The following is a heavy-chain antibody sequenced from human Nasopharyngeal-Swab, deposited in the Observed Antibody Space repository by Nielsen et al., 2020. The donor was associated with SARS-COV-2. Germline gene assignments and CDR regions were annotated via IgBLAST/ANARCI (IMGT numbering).Heavy chain of an antibody. Sequence: KVSCKGSGYSFTSYWIGWVRQMLGKGLEWMGIIYPGDSDTRYSPSFQGQVTISADKSISTAYLQWSSLKASDTAMYYCARQAPHYDFWSGSAYYMDVWGKGTTVTVSS. CDR1: GYSFTSYW. CDR3: ARQAPHYDFWSGSAYYMDV. CDR2: IYPGDSDT. V-gene: IGHV5-51*01. D-gene: IGHD3-3*01. J-gene: IGHJ6*03.